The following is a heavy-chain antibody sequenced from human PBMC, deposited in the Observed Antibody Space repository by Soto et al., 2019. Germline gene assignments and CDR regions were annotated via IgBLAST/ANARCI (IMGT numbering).Heavy chain of an antibody. CDR2: IDPSDSYT. CDR1: GYSFTSYW. D-gene: IGHD7-27*01. J-gene: IGHJ6*02. CDR3: ARSPPNWVDYYYYGMDV. V-gene: IGHV5-10-1*01. Sequence: GKSLKISCKGSGYSFTSYWISWVRQMPGKGLEWMGRIDPSDSYTNYSPSFQGHVTISADKSISTAYLQWSSLKASDTAMYYCARSPPNWVDYYYYGMDVWGQGTTVTVSS.